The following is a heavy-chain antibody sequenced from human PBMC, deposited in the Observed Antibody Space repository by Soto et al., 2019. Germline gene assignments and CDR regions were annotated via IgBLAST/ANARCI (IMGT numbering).Heavy chain of an antibody. D-gene: IGHD3-10*01. Sequence: GGSLRLSCAASGFTFSSYGMHWVRQAPGKGLEWVAVIWYDGSNKYYADSVKGRFTISRDNSKNTLYLQMNSLRAEDTAVYYCARSPVRVTMVRGVFVDGMDAWGQGTTVTVSS. CDR2: IWYDGSNK. V-gene: IGHV3-33*01. CDR3: ARSPVRVTMVRGVFVDGMDA. CDR1: GFTFSSYG. J-gene: IGHJ6*02.